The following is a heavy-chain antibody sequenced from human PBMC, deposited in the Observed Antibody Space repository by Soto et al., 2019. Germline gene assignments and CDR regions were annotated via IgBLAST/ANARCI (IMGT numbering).Heavy chain of an antibody. J-gene: IGHJ5*02. D-gene: IGHD6-19*01. CDR2: FYSSGSI. CDR1: GYFIGAGGYY. V-gene: IGHV4-31*03. CDR3: ARMYSSGSGWFHP. Sequence: QIELQESGPGLVKPSQTLSLTCFVSGYFIGAGGYYWSWIRHHPGKGLEWIGSFYSSGSIIYNPSLRSRVSISGDMSTNQFSMSLPSVTAADTARYYCARMYSSGSGWFHPWGQGTLVTVSS.